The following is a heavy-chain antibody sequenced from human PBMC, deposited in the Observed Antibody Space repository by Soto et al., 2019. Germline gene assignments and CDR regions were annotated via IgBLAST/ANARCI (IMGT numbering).Heavy chain of an antibody. J-gene: IGHJ4*02. CDR2: ISYTGST. CDR3: ATTGGYGTPEDY. CDR1: GGSVSSGDYY. Sequence: QVHLQESGPGLVKPSQTLSLNCTVSGGSVSSGDYYSTWIRQHPGKGLEWIGYISYTGSTYYNPSLESRVSISVDTSRTHFSLRLNSVTAAHTAVYYCATTGGYGTPEDYWGQGTLVTVSS. V-gene: IGHV4-31*03. D-gene: IGHD5-12*01.